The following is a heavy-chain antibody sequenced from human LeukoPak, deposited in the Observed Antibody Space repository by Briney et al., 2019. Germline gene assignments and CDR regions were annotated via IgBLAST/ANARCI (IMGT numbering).Heavy chain of an antibody. CDR2: IYYSGST. CDR1: GGSISSYY. CDR3: ARDESGYSYGYFY. Sequence: PSETLSLTCTVSGGSISSYYWSWIRQPPGKGLEWIGYIYYSGSTNYNPSLKSRVTISVDTSKNQFSLKLSSVTAADTAVYYCARDESGYSYGYFYWGQRTLVTVSS. D-gene: IGHD5-18*01. V-gene: IGHV4-59*01. J-gene: IGHJ4*02.